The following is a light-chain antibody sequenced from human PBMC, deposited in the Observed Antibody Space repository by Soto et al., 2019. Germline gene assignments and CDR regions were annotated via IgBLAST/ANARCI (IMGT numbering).Light chain of an antibody. J-gene: IGKJ4*01. CDR1: QGISSY. CDR2: AAS. CDR3: QQLNIYPLT. V-gene: IGKV1-9*01. Sequence: DIQLTQSPSFLSASVGDRVTITCRASQGISSYLAWYQQRSGKAPKLLIYAASTLQSGVPSRFSGSGSGTEFTLTISSLQPEDFATYYCQQLNIYPLTFGGGTKWIS.